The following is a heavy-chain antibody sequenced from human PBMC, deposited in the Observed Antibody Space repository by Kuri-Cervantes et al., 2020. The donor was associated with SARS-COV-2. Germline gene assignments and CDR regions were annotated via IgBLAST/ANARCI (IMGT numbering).Heavy chain of an antibody. CDR3: ARLAVYYYMDV. CDR1: ETTFPNYD. Sequence: ASVKVSCKTPETTFPNYDINWVRQATGQGLEWMGMVKTNSGNTLYAQFFQGRVTMTRDISTSTVYMELRSLRSDDTAVYYCARLAVYYYMDVWGKGTTVTVSS. V-gene: IGHV1-8*01. D-gene: IGHD6-19*01. J-gene: IGHJ6*03. CDR2: VKTNSGNT.